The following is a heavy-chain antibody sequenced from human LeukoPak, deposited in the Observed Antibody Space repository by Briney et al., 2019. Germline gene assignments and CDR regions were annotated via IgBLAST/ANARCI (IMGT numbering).Heavy chain of an antibody. V-gene: IGHV1-2*02. CDR3: ARARRYCSGGSCYSSTYNWFDP. CDR1: GYTFTGYY. D-gene: IGHD2-15*01. J-gene: IGHJ5*02. Sequence: ASVKVSCKASGYTFTGYYMHWVRQAPGQGLEWMGWINPNSGGTNYAQKFQGRVTMTRDTSISTAYMELSRLRSDDTAVYYCARARRYCSGGSCYSSTYNWFDPWGQGTLVTVSS. CDR2: INPNSGGT.